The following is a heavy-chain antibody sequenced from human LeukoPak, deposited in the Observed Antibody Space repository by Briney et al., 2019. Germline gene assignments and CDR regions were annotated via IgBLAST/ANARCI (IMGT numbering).Heavy chain of an antibody. V-gene: IGHV3-53*01. J-gene: IGHJ4*02. Sequence: GSLRLSCAASGFTVSSNYVSWVRHAPGTGLEWVSVIYSGGSTYYADSVKGRFTISRDNSKNTLYLQMNSLRAEDTAVYYCARGDPFGSGPSPAYFDYWGQGTLVTVSS. CDR1: GFTVSSNY. CDR2: IYSGGST. CDR3: ARGDPFGSGPSPAYFDY. D-gene: IGHD3-10*01.